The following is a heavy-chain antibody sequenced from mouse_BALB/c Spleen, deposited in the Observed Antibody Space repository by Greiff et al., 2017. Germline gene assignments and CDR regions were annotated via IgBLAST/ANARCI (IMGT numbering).Heavy chain of an antibody. Sequence: QVQLQQSGAELVRPGSSVKISCKASGYAFSSYWMNWVKQRPGQGLEWIGQIYPGDGDTNYNGKFKGKATLTADKSSSTAYMQLSSLTSEDSAVYFCARSGDERDWFADWGQGTLVTVSA. CDR1: GYAFSSYW. CDR2: IYPGDGDT. CDR3: ARSGDERDWFAD. J-gene: IGHJ3*01. V-gene: IGHV1-80*01. D-gene: IGHD3-1*01.